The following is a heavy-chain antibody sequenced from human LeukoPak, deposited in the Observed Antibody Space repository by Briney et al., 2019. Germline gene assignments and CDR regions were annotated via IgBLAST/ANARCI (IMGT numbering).Heavy chain of an antibody. CDR2: INHNGNVN. CDR1: GFTFSSYW. D-gene: IGHD2-15*01. V-gene: IGHV3-7*03. J-gene: IGHJ3*01. CDR3: ARGGGLDV. Sequence: GGSLRLSCAASGFTFSSYWMNWARQAPGKGLEWVASINHNGNVNYYVDSVKGRFTISRDNAKNSLYLQMSNLRAEDTAVYFCARGGGLDVWGQGTMVTVSS.